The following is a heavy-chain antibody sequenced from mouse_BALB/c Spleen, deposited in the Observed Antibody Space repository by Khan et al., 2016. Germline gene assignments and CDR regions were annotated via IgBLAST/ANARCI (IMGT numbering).Heavy chain of an antibody. V-gene: IGHV14-4*02. CDR2: IDPENGDN. CDR3: NACYYNALAY. CDR1: GFNIKDYY. Sequence: VQLQQSGAELVRSGASVKLSCTASGFNIKDYYMHWVKQRPEQGLEWIGWIDPENGDNEYAQKLQGKATMTADKYSNTAYLQLSSLTSEDTAVFSCNACYYNALAYWAHGTSVTVSS. J-gene: IGHJ4*01.